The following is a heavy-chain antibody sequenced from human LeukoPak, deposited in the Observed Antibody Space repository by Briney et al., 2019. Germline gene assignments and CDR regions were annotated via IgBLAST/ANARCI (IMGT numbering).Heavy chain of an antibody. CDR2: IYYSGST. V-gene: IGHV4-59*12. CDR3: ARAGFGDSSFDY. CDR1: GGSIRSYY. J-gene: IGHJ4*02. Sequence: PSETLSLTCTVSGGSIRSYYWSWIRQPPGKGLEWIGYIYYSGSTNYNPSLKSRVTLSVDTSKNQFSLKLSSVTAADTAVYYCARAGFGDSSFDYWGQGTLVTVSS. D-gene: IGHD3-10*01.